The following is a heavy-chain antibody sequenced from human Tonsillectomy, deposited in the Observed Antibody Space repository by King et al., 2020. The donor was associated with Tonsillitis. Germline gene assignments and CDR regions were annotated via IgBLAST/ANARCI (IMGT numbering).Heavy chain of an antibody. CDR1: GFTFDDYA. V-gene: IGHV3-9*01. Sequence: VQLVESGGGLVQPGRSLRLSCAASGFTFDDYAMHWVRQAPGKGLEWVSGIRWNSGSIGYADSVKGRFTISRDNAKNSLYLQMNRLRAEDTALYYCAKERYGDYPLDYWGQGTLVTVSS. CDR3: AKERYGDYPLDY. CDR2: IRWNSGSI. J-gene: IGHJ4*02. D-gene: IGHD4-17*01.